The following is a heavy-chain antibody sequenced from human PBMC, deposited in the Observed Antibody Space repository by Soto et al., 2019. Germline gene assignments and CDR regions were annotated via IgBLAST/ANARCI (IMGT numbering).Heavy chain of an antibody. D-gene: IGHD6-19*01. J-gene: IGHJ4*02. Sequence: GGSLRLSCAASGFTFSSYAMSWVRQAPGKELEWVSAISAGGGSTYYADSVKGRLTISRDNSKNTLYLQMNSLRAEDTAVYYCARRLSYSSGWYHFDSWGQGTLVTVSS. V-gene: IGHV3-23*01. CDR2: ISAGGGST. CDR1: GFTFSSYA. CDR3: ARRLSYSSGWYHFDS.